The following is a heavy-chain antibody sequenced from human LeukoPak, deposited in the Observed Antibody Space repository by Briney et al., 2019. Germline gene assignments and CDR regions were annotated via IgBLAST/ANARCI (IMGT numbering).Heavy chain of an antibody. CDR2: ISNIGDII. J-gene: IGHJ3*02. CDR1: GFTFSNYE. D-gene: IGHD4-23*01. V-gene: IGHV3-48*03. Sequence: QPGGSLRLSCAASGFTFSNYEMNWVRQAPGKGLEWISHISNIGDIIHYADSVEGRFTISRDNAKNSLYLQMNSLTAEDTAVYYCARDDGGNFNDAFDIWGQGTMVTVSS. CDR3: ARDDGGNFNDAFDI.